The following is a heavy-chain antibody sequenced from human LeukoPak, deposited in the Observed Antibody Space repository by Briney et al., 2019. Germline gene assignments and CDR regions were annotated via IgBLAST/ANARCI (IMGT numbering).Heavy chain of an antibody. V-gene: IGHV1-69*05. J-gene: IGHJ3*02. Sequence: ASVKVSCKASGGTFSSYAISWVRQAPGQGLEWMGGIIPIFGTANYAQKFQGRVTITTDESTSTAYMELSSLRSEDTAVYYCASSSYSSSGNDAFDIWGQGTMVTVSS. CDR1: GGTFSSYA. CDR3: ASSSYSSSGNDAFDI. CDR2: IIPIFGTA. D-gene: IGHD6-13*01.